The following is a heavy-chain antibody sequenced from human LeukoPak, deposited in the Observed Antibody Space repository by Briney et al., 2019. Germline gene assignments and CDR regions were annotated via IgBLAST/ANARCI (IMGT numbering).Heavy chain of an antibody. V-gene: IGHV3-30-3*01. CDR2: ISYDGSNK. CDR3: AKGSGSYYDYFDY. J-gene: IGHJ4*02. Sequence: GRSLRLSCAASGFTFSSYAMHWVRQAPGKGLEWVAVISYDGSNKYYADSVKDRFTISRDNSKNTLYLQMNSLRAEDTALYYCAKGSGSYYDYFDYWGQGTLVTVSS. D-gene: IGHD1-26*01. CDR1: GFTFSSYA.